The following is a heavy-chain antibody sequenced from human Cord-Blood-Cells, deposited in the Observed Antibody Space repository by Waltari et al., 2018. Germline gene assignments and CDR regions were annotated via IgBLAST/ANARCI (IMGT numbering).Heavy chain of an antibody. CDR1: GFTFSSYA. D-gene: IGHD3-22*01. V-gene: IGHV3-23*01. CDR2: ISGSGGST. CDR3: AKATRIREAFDI. Sequence: EVQLLESGGGLVQPGGSLRLSCSASGFTFSSYAMSWVRQAPGKGLEWVSAISGSGGSTYYADSVKGRFTISRDNSKNTLYLQMNSLRAEDTAVYYCAKATRIREAFDIWGQGTMVTVSS. J-gene: IGHJ3*02.